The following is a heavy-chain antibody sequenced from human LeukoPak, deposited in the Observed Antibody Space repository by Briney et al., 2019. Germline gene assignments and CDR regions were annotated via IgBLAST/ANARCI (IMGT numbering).Heavy chain of an antibody. CDR1: GGSISSSSYY. D-gene: IGHD6-13*01. V-gene: IGHV4-39*01. CDR3: ARHLSSSWYFAY. Sequence: SETLSLTCTVSGGSISSSSYYWGWIRQPPGKGLEWIGSIYYSGSTYYNPSLKSRVTISVDTSKNQSSLKLRSVTAEDTAVYYCARHLSSSWYFAYWGQGTLVTVSS. J-gene: IGHJ4*02. CDR2: IYYSGST.